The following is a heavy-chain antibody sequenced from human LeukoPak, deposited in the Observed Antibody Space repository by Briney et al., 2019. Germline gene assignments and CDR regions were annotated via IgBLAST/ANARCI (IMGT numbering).Heavy chain of an antibody. Sequence: GGSLSLSCAASGFTLTYVWMSWVRQAPGKGLEWVGRIKSKDIGATTDYAAPVKGRFTISRDNSKNTLYLQMNSLRAEDTAVYYCAKRITPRPLRGKHYYYYGMDVWGQGTTVSVSS. CDR2: IKSKDIGATT. V-gene: IGHV3-15*01. CDR1: GFTLTYVW. D-gene: IGHD1-14*01. CDR3: AKRITPRPLRGKHYYYYGMDV. J-gene: IGHJ6*02.